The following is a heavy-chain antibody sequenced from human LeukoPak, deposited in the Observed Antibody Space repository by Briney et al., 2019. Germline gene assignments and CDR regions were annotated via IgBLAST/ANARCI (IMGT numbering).Heavy chain of an antibody. CDR3: ARDPLGQLWLPWFSYYYMDV. V-gene: IGHV3-30*04. CDR2: ISYDGSNK. CDR1: GFTFSSYA. D-gene: IGHD5-18*01. J-gene: IGHJ6*03. Sequence: GGSLRLSCAASGFTFSSYAMHWVRQAPGKGLEWVAVISYDGSNKYYADSVKGRFTISRDNSKNTLYLQMNSLRAEDTAVYYCARDPLGQLWLPWFSYYYMDVWGKGTTVTVSS.